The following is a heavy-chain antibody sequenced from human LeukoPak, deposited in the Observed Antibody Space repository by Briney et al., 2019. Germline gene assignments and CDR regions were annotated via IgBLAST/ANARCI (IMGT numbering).Heavy chain of an antibody. CDR2: IYYSGSA. Sequence: IYYSGSAYYNPSLKSRVTMSVDTSKNQFSLKLSSVTAADTAVYYCTRKPIVNSAWYYFDYWGQGTLVTVSS. V-gene: IGHV4-28*01. CDR3: TRKPIVNSAWYYFDY. D-gene: IGHD3-22*01. J-gene: IGHJ4*02.